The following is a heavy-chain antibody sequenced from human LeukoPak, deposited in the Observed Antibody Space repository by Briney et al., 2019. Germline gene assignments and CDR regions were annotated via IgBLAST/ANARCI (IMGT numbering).Heavy chain of an antibody. CDR1: GFTFSSYG. CDR3: AKDGYCSSTSCYPAPY. J-gene: IGHJ4*02. D-gene: IGHD2-2*01. V-gene: IGHV3-30*18. CDR2: ISKDGNDK. Sequence: SGGSLRLSCAAAGFTFSSYGMHWVRQAPDKGLEWVAVISKDGNDKYYADSVKGRFTISKDNSKNVLYLEMNSLRAEDTAVYYCAKDGYCSSTSCYPAPYWGQGTLVTVSS.